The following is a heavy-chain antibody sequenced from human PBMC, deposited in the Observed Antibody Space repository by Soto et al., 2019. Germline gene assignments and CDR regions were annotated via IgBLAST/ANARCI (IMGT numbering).Heavy chain of an antibody. CDR3: AKPWIAVAGTGGAFEI. CDR1: GFTFSSYA. V-gene: IGHV3-23*01. Sequence: GSLRLSCAASGFTFSSYAMSWVRQAPGKGLEWVSAISGSGGSTYYADSVKGRFTISRDNSKNTLYLQMNSLRAEDTAVYYCAKPWIAVAGTGGAFEISGQATMVTVSS. D-gene: IGHD6-19*01. J-gene: IGHJ3*02. CDR2: ISGSGGST.